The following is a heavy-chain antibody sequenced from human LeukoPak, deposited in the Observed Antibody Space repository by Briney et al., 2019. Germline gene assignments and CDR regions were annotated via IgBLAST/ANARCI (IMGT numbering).Heavy chain of an antibody. CDR3: ARGHNDFWSGPSKFDP. J-gene: IGHJ5*02. CDR1: GGSISSGSYY. D-gene: IGHD3-3*01. V-gene: IGHV4-61*02. CDR2: IYTSGRT. Sequence: SQTLSLNCTVSGGSISSGSYYWSWIRQPAGKGPQWIGRIYTSGRTNSNPSLKRRVTISVDTSKNQFSLKLSSVTAADTAVYYCARGHNDFWSGPSKFDPWGQGTLVTVSS.